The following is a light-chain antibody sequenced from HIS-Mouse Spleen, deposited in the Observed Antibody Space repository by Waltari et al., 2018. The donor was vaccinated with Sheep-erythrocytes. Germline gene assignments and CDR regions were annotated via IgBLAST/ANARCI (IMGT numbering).Light chain of an antibody. V-gene: IGKV4-1*01. CDR3: QQYYSTLT. CDR2: WST. J-gene: IGKJ4*01. Sequence: DIVMTQSPDSLAVSLGERATINCKSSQSGLYSSNNKNYLACYQQKPGQPPKLLIYWSTTRESGVPDRFSGSGSGTDFTLTISSLQAEDVAVYYCQQYYSTLTFGGGTKVEIK. CDR1: QSGLYSSNNKNY.